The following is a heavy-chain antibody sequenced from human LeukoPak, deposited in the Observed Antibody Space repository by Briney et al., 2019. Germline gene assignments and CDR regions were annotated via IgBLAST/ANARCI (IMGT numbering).Heavy chain of an antibody. Sequence: SETLSLTCTVSGGSISSYYWSWVRQPAGKGLEWIGRIYTSGSTNYNPSLKSRVTMSVDTSKNQFSLKLSSVTAADTAVYYCARVVRYSYGYGYYYYYMDVWGKGTTVTVSS. CDR2: IYTSGST. D-gene: IGHD5-18*01. V-gene: IGHV4-4*07. CDR3: ARVVRYSYGYGYYYYYMDV. J-gene: IGHJ6*03. CDR1: GGSISSYY.